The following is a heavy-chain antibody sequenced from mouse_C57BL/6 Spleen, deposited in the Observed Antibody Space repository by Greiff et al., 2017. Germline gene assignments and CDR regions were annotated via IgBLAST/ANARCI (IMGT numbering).Heavy chain of an antibody. Sequence: QVQLKESGPGLVAPSQSLSITCTASGFSFTSYGVHWVRQPPGKGLEWLVVLWSDGSTTYYSALKSRLSISKDNSQSRVFLKMNCLRTCDTAMYYCARHEGDYWGQGTSVTVSS. V-gene: IGHV2-6-1*01. CDR2: LWSDGST. CDR3: ARHEGDY. CDR1: GFSFTSYG. J-gene: IGHJ4*01.